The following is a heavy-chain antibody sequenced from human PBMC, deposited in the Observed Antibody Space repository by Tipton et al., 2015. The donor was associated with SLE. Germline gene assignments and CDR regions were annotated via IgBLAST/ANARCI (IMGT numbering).Heavy chain of an antibody. V-gene: IGHV4-59*01. CDR3: ARDTLQEVYYGMDV. CDR1: GGSISSYY. Sequence: LRLSCTVSGGSISSYYWSWIRQPPGKGLEWIGYIYYSGSTNYNPSLKSRVTISVDTSKNQFSLKLSSVTAADTAVHYCARDTLQEVYYGMDVWGQGTTVTVSS. CDR2: IYYSGST. J-gene: IGHJ6*02.